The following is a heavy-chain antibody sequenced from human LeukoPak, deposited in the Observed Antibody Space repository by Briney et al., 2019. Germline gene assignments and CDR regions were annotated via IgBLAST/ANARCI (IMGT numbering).Heavy chain of an antibody. CDR2: INHSGGT. V-gene: IGHV4-34*01. J-gene: IGHJ4*02. Sequence: SETLSLTCAVYGGSFSGYYWSWIRQPPGKGLEWIGEINHSGGTNYNPSLKSRVTISVDTSKNQFSLKLSSVTAADTAVYYCARGRLPDNDSSSWGFDYWGQGTLVTVSS. D-gene: IGHD6-13*01. CDR3: ARGRLPDNDSSSWGFDY. CDR1: GGSFSGYY.